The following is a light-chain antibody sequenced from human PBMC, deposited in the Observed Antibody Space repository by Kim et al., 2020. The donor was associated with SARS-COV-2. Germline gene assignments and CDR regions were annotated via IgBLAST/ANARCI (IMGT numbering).Light chain of an antibody. J-gene: IGLJ2*01. V-gene: IGLV1-40*01. CDR1: SSNIGAGYD. Sequence: VTISCTGSSSNIGAGYDVHWYQQLPGTAPKLLIYGNSNRPSWVPDLFSGSKSGTSASLAITGLQAEDEADYYCQSYDSSLSGSKVFGGGTQLTVL. CDR2: GNS. CDR3: QSYDSSLSGSKV.